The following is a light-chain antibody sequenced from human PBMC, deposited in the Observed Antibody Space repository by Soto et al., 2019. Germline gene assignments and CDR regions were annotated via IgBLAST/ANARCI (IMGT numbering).Light chain of an antibody. CDR1: SSNIGRSY. CDR2: RNN. V-gene: IGLV1-47*01. Sequence: QSVLTQPPSASGTPGQRVTISCSGSSSNIGRSYVFWYKQLPGTAPRLLIYRNNQRPSGVPARFAGSKSGTGASLAISGLRSDDEAVYYCAAWDDSLSGVVFGGGTKLTVL. CDR3: AAWDDSLSGVV. J-gene: IGLJ2*01.